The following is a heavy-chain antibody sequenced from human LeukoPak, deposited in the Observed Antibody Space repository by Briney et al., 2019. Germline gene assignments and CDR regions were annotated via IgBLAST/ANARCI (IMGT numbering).Heavy chain of an antibody. D-gene: IGHD6-13*01. Sequence: GASVKVSCKASGYTFTNYWIQWVRQAPGQGLECVALINPNDGSTTYAHKFQGRVTMTRDTSTSTVYMDLSSLTSEDTAVYYCARAPRNSSTMLDYWGQGTLVTVSS. CDR2: INPNDGST. J-gene: IGHJ4*02. CDR3: ARAPRNSSTMLDY. CDR1: GYTFTNYW. V-gene: IGHV1-46*01.